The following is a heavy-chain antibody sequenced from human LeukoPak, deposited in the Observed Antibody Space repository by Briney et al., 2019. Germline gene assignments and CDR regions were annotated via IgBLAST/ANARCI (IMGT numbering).Heavy chain of an antibody. CDR1: GFSFCNYA. CDR2: ISGSSSGT. D-gene: IGHD5-12*01. CDR3: AKDSRGYDKPFDY. Sequence: GGSLRLSCAASGFSFCNYAMSCGCEALGKGRWWGSAISGSSSGTYYADSVKGQFTISRDNSKNTLYLQMNSQRAEDTAVYYCAKDSRGYDKPFDYWGQGTLVTVSS. V-gene: IGHV3-23*01. J-gene: IGHJ4*02.